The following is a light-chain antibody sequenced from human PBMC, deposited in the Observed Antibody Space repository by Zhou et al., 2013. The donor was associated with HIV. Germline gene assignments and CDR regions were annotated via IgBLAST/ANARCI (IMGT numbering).Light chain of an antibody. V-gene: IGKV3-15*01. CDR3: QLYNNWPPTWT. Sequence: EIVLTQSPGTLSLSPGERATLSCRASQSVSTNYLAWYQQKPGQSPRLLIYGAVTRAPGVPDRFSGGGSETDFSLTISSLQTEDFAVYYCQLYNNWPPTWTFGQGTKVE. J-gene: IGKJ1*01. CDR2: GAV. CDR1: QSVSTN.